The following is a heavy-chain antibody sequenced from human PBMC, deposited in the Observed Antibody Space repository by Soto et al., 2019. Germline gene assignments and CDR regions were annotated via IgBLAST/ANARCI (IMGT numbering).Heavy chain of an antibody. V-gene: IGHV3-48*03. J-gene: IGHJ4*02. D-gene: IGHD2-2*01. CDR1: GFTFSSYE. CDR2: ISSSGSTI. CDR3: ASGGYCSSTSCSV. Sequence: PGGSLRLSCAASGFTFSSYEMNWVRQAPGKGLERVSYISSSGSTIYYADSVKGRFTISRDNAKNSLYLQMNSLRAEDTAVYYCASGGYCSSTSCSVWGQGTLVTVSS.